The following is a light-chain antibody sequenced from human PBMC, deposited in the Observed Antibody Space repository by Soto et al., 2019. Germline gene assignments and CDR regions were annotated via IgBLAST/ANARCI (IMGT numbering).Light chain of an antibody. CDR3: LQHNSYPLT. V-gene: IGKV1-17*03. CDR1: QDINKY. J-gene: IGKJ4*01. Sequence: DIQMTQSPSAMSASVGDRVTITCRASQDINKYSVWFQQKPGTVPKRLIYAASSLQSGVPSRFSGSRSGTEFTLTISSLQPEDFATYYCLQHNSYPLTFGGGTKVEIK. CDR2: AAS.